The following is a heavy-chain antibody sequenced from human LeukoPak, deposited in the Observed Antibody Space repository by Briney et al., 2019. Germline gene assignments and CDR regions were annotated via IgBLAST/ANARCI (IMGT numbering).Heavy chain of an antibody. J-gene: IGHJ4*02. CDR2: ISYDGTNK. CDR1: GFTFSDYA. Sequence: PGGSLRLSCAASGFTFSDYAMHWVRQAPGPGLEWVALISYDGTNKYYAESVRGRFTISRDNSQNTLYLYMNSLTGADTSVYYCALTTIGVVYYFDYWGQGTLVTVSS. D-gene: IGHD1/OR15-1a*01. V-gene: IGHV3-30*04. CDR3: ALTTIGVVYYFDY.